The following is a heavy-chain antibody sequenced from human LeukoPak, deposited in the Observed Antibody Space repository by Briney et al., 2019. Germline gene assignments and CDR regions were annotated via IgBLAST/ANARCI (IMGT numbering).Heavy chain of an antibody. CDR1: GFTFSDYY. CDR2: ISSGGSAI. J-gene: IGHJ2*01. D-gene: IGHD6-19*01. V-gene: IGHV3-11*01. Sequence: PGGSLRLSCAVSGFTFSDYYMSWIRQAPGKGLEWVSYISSGGSAIYYADSVKGRFTISRDNAENSLYLQMNSLRAEDTAVYYCARVRDSSGWRGWYFDLWGRGTLVTVSS. CDR3: ARVRDSSGWRGWYFDL.